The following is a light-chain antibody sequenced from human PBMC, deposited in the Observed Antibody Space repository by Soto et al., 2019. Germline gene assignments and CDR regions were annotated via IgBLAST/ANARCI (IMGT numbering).Light chain of an antibody. CDR1: QSVDSN. V-gene: IGKV3D-15*03. J-gene: IGKJ1*01. CDR3: HQRQSWPRT. Sequence: EVVMTQSPATLSVSPGERATLSCRASQSVDSNLAWYQLKPGQAPRLLIYQTSIRAAGIPARFSASGSGTDFTLTISDVQPEDFALYYCHQRQSWPRTFGQGTKVDIK. CDR2: QTS.